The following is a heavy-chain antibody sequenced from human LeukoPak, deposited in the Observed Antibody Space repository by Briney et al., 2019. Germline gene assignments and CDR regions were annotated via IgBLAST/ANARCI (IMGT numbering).Heavy chain of an antibody. CDR3: ASLGFYCSSTSCHDGYYYYYMDV. Sequence: SVKVSCKASGGTFSIYAISWVRQAPGQGLEWMGRIIPILGIANYAQKFQGRDTITADKSTSTAYMELSSLRSEDTAVYYCASLGFYCSSTSCHDGYYYYYMDVWGKGTTVTVSS. D-gene: IGHD2-2*01. J-gene: IGHJ6*03. CDR2: IIPILGIA. V-gene: IGHV1-69*04. CDR1: GGTFSIYA.